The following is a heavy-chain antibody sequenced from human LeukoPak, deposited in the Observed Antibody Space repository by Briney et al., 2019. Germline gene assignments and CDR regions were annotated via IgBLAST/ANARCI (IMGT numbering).Heavy chain of an antibody. D-gene: IGHD1-26*01. J-gene: IGHJ4*02. CDR2: IYYSGST. Sequence: SETLSLTCTVSGGSISSGDYYWGWIRQPPGKGLEWIGYIYYSGSTYYNPSLKSRVTISVDTSKNQFSLKLSSVTAADTAVYYCARSLVVGASFDYWGQGTLVTVSS. CDR1: GGSISSGDYY. V-gene: IGHV4-30-4*08. CDR3: ARSLVVGASFDY.